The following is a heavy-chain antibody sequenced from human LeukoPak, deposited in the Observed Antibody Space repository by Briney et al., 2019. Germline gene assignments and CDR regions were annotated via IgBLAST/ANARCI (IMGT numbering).Heavy chain of an antibody. Sequence: SVKVSCTASGGTFCSYALSCVREAPGQGLEWMGRIIPIFGTANYAQKFQGRVTITTDESTSTAYMELSSLRSEDTAVYYCARGSGPDAFDIWGQGTMVTVSP. J-gene: IGHJ3*02. CDR3: ARGSGPDAFDI. CDR2: IIPIFGTA. CDR1: GGTFCSYA. V-gene: IGHV1-69*05. D-gene: IGHD1-1*01.